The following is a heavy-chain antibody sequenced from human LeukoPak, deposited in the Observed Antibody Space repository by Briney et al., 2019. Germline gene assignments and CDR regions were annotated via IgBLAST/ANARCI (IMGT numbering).Heavy chain of an antibody. CDR3: ARHRRIAAAGIRGYDY. CDR1: GGSISSGSYY. J-gene: IGHJ4*02. CDR2: IYTSGST. D-gene: IGHD6-13*01. V-gene: IGHV4-61*02. Sequence: SETLSLTCTVSGGSISSGSYYWSWIRQPAGKGLEWIGRIYTSGSTNYIPSLKSRVTISVDTSKNQFSLKLTSVTAADTAVYYCARHRRIAAAGIRGYDYWGQGTLVSVSS.